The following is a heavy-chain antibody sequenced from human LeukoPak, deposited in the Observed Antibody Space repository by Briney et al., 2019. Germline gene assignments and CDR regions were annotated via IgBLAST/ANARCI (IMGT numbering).Heavy chain of an antibody. Sequence: ASVKVSCKASGYTFTSYDINWVRQATGQGLEWMGWMNPNSGNTGYAQKFQGRVTMTRNTSISTAYMELSSLRSENTAVYYCARGYAVYRKVVLGYWGQGTLVTVSS. CDR2: MNPNSGNT. CDR1: GYTFTSYD. CDR3: ARGYAVYRKVVLGY. D-gene: IGHD2-2*01. V-gene: IGHV1-8*01. J-gene: IGHJ4*02.